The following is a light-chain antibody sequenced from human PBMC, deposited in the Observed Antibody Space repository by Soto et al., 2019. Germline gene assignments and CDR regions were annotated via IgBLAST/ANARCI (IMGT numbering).Light chain of an antibody. CDR1: SSDVGYYNF. V-gene: IGLV2-14*01. CDR3: SSYSGNTAFYV. J-gene: IGLJ1*01. Sequence: QSALTQPASVSGSPGQSITISCTGSSSDVGYYNFVSWYQQHPGKAPKLIIYEVSNRPSGVSNRFSASKSGNTASLTISGLQAEDEADYHCSSYSGNTAFYVFGTGTKVTVL. CDR2: EVS.